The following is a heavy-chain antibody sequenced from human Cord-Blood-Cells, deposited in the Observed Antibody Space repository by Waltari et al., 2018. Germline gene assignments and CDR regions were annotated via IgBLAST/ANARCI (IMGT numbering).Heavy chain of an antibody. D-gene: IGHD5-12*01. Sequence: EVQLVESGGGLIQPGGSLRLSCAASGFTVSSNYMSWVRQARGKVMEWVSVIYSGGSTYYADAVKGRFTISRDNSKNTLYLQMNSLRAEDTAVYYCAGGYDYYYYGMDVWGQGTTVTVSS. J-gene: IGHJ6*02. CDR1: GFTVSSNY. V-gene: IGHV3-53*01. CDR2: IYSGGST. CDR3: AGGYDYYYYGMDV.